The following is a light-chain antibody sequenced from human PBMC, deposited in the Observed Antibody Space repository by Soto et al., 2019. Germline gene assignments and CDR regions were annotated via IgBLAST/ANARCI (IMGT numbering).Light chain of an antibody. CDR1: ISGVVGYNY. CDR3: CSYTTSSTYV. CDR2: DVS. V-gene: IGLV2-14*03. Sequence: QSALTHAASVSGSPGQSIASSCAVTISGVVGYNYVSWYQQHPGKAPKLMIYDVSNRPSGISTRFSGSKSGNTASLTISGLQAEDEADYYCCSYTTSSTYVFGTGTKVTVL. J-gene: IGLJ1*01.